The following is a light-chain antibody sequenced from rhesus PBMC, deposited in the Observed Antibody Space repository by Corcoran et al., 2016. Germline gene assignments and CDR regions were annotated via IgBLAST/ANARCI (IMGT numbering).Light chain of an antibody. CDR1: SSDIGGYSY. V-gene: IGLV2-23*01. J-gene: IGLJ1*01. Sequence: QAALTQPPSVSGSPGQSVTMSCTGTSSDIGGYSYVSWYQQHPGKAPKLMIHDVSKRPSGVSDRFSGSRSGNTASLSISGLQAEDEADYYCSSYTGSNTFIFGGGTRLTVL. CDR2: DVS. CDR3: SSYTGSNTFI.